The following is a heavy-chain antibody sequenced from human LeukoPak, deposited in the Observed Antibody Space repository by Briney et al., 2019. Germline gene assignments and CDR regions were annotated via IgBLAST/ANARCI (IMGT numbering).Heavy chain of an antibody. D-gene: IGHD2-2*01. CDR3: ARVVVPALYYYYMDV. V-gene: IGHV4-39*07. CDR1: GGSISSSSYY. J-gene: IGHJ6*03. CDR2: IYYSGST. Sequence: PSETLSLTCTVSGGSISSSSYYWGWIRQPPGKGLEWIGSIYYSGSTYYNPSLKSQVSISIDTSKNQFSLKLSSVTAADTAVYYCARVVVPALYYYYMDVWGKGTTVTVSS.